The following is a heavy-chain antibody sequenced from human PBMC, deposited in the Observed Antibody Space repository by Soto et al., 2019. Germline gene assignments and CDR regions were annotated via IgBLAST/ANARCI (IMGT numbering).Heavy chain of an antibody. D-gene: IGHD6-13*01. J-gene: IGHJ6*02. CDR3: ARGLRYSSSSHYYYYYGMGV. CDR1: GGSFSGYY. V-gene: IGHV4-34*01. CDR2: INHSGST. Sequence: SETLSLTCAVYGGSFSGYYWSWIRQPPGKGLEWIGEINHSGSTNYNPSLKSRVTISVDTSKNQFSLKLSSVTAADTAVYYCARGLRYSSSSHYYYYYGMGVWGQGTTVTVSS.